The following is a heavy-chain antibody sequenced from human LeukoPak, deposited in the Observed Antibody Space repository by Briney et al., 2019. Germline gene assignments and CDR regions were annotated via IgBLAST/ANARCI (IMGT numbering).Heavy chain of an antibody. D-gene: IGHD3-3*01. J-gene: IGHJ5*02. CDR2: IYYSGST. Sequence: ASETLSLTCTVSGGSISSYYWSWIRQPPGKGLEWIGYIYYSGSTNYNPSLKSRVIISVDTSKNQFSLKLSSVTAADTAVYYCARVPYYDFWSGLPGWFDPWGQGTLVTVSS. V-gene: IGHV4-59*01. CDR3: ARVPYYDFWSGLPGWFDP. CDR1: GGSISSYY.